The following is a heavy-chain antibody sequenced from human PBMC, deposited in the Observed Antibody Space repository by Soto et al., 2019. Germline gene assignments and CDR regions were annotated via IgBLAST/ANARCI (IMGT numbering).Heavy chain of an antibody. D-gene: IGHD3-16*01. CDR3: AKDVSSRRWGDP. CDR2: MQHTGNT. J-gene: IGHJ5*02. V-gene: IGHV4-4*07. CDR1: GASIRSYH. Sequence: QVQLQESGPGLVKPSETLSLTCAVSGASIRSYHWSWIRQPAGKGLEWIGRMQHTGNTNYNPSLKSRVTMSVDTSKNQISLKMTSVTAADTAVYFCAKDVSSRRWGDPWGQGILVIVSS.